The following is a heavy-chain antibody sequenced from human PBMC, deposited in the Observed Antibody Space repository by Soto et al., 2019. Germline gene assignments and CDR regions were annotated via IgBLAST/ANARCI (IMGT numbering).Heavy chain of an antibody. CDR3: AREPLAHSYFDF. CDR1: GDSVSSHY. CDR2: LYNDERT. J-gene: IGHJ4*02. Sequence: SETLSLTCTVSGDSVSSHYWSWIRQSAGKGLEWLGRLYNDERTNYNPSLKSRVTMSMDTSKNQFSLKLTSVTAADSAVYFCAREPLAHSYFDFWGQGIQVTVSS. V-gene: IGHV4-4*07.